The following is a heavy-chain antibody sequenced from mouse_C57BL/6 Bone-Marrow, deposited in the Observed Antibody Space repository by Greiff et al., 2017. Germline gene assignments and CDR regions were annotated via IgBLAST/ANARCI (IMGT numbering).Heavy chain of an antibody. CDR2: IDPSDSYT. CDR1: GYTFTSYW. D-gene: IGHD2-14*01. J-gene: IGHJ3*01. V-gene: IGHV1-69*01. Sequence: QVQLQQPGAELVMPGASVKLSCKASGYTFTSYWMHWVKQRPGQGLEWIGEIDPSDSYTKSNQKFKGKSTLTVDKSSSTAYMQLSSLTAEYTAVYYCAKEGLGGYRAWFAYWGQGTLVTVSA. CDR3: AKEGLGGYRAWFAY.